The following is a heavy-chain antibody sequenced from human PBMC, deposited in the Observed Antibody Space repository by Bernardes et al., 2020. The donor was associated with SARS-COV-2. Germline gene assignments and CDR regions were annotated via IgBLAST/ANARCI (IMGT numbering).Heavy chain of an antibody. J-gene: IGHJ4*01. CDR3: ARTESCGCHLKFNSFDF. CDR1: GDSIIYSSYY. CDR2: IYYSGST. V-gene: IGHV4-39*01. Sequence: SETLSLTCTVSGDSIIYSSYYWGWIRQPPGKGLEWIGSIYYSGSTYDNPSLKSRVSMSVDTSENQFSLKLRSVTAEDTAVYYCARTESCGCHLKFNSFDFCGHETLGTVSP. D-gene: IGHD2-21*02.